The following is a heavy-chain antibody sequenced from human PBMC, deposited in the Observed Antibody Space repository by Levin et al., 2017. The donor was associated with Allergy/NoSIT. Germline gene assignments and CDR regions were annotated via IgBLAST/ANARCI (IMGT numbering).Heavy chain of an antibody. V-gene: IGHV3-23*01. CDR1: GFTFSTYA. Sequence: LSLTCAASGFTFSTYAMSWVRPAPGKGLEWVSAISGSGGSTYYADSVKGRCTISRDNSKNTLYLQMNSLRAEDTAVYYCAKTLPIVVAGSTQHYYYYYGMDVWGQGTTVTVSS. CDR3: AKTLPIVVAGSTQHYYYYYGMDV. CDR2: ISGSGGST. D-gene: IGHD6-19*01. J-gene: IGHJ6*02.